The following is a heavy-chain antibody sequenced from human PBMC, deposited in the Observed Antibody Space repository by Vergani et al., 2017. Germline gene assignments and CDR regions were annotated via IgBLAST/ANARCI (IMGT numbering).Heavy chain of an antibody. Sequence: QVQLQESGPGLVKPSETLSLTCTVPGGSISSYYWSWIRQPPGKGLEWIGYIYYSGSTNYNPSLKSRVTISVDPSKNQFSLKLSSVTAADTAVYYCASDMDFWSGPGGWFDPWGQGTLVTVSS. J-gene: IGHJ5*02. CDR2: IYYSGST. CDR1: GGSISSYY. CDR3: ASDMDFWSGPGGWFDP. D-gene: IGHD3-3*01. V-gene: IGHV4-59*01.